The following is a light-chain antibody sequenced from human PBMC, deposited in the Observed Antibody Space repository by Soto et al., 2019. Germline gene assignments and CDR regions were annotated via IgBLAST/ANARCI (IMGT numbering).Light chain of an antibody. CDR3: QQYSSSPLT. CDR2: GAS. Sequence: ERLMTQSPVTLSVSPGESVTLSCRASQSVGSNLAWYQQKVGQAPRLLIYGASSRATGIPDRFSGSGSGTDFTLTISRLEPEDFAVYYCQQYSSSPLTFGGGTKVDIK. V-gene: IGKV3-20*01. CDR1: QSVGSN. J-gene: IGKJ4*01.